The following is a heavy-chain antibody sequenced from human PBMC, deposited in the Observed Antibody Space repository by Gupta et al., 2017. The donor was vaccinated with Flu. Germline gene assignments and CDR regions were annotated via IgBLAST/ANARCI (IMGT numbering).Heavy chain of an antibody. D-gene: IGHD2-2*01. CDR2: IWYDGNTR. Sequence: QVLLVESGGGVVQPGRSLRPSGAGPGCPFGSSGRHGVRQAPGKGLEWVAVIWYDGNTRYYADSVKGRFTTSRDNSKNTLFLQMNSLRAEDTAVYYCARDEGYQLLQTFHYYGIDVWGQGTTVTVSS. J-gene: IGHJ6*02. V-gene: IGHV3-33*01. CDR3: ARDEGYQLLQTFHYYGIDV. CDR1: GCPFGSSG.